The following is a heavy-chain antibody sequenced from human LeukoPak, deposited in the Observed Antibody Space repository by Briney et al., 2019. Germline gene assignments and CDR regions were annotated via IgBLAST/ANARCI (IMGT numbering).Heavy chain of an antibody. V-gene: IGHV3-23*01. CDR1: GFTFSSYA. D-gene: IGHD3-3*01. J-gene: IGHJ4*02. CDR2: ISGSGGST. Sequence: GGSLRLSCAASGFTFSSYAMSWVRQAPGKGLEWVSAISGSGGSTYYAGSVKGRFTISRDNSKNTLYLQMNSLRAEDTAVYYCAKDLGLGDFWSGYYFGYWGQGTLVTVSS. CDR3: AKDLGLGDFWSGYYFGY.